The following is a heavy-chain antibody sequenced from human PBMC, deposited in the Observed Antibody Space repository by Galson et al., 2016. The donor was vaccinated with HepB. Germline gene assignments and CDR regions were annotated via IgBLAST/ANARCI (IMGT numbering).Heavy chain of an antibody. J-gene: IGHJ1*01. Sequence: SLRLSCAASGFTFSRYWMHWVRQVPGKGLVWVSRINSDGSSRNYADSVKGRFTISRDNAKNSLYLQMNSLRAEGTAFYYCAQDKASMSVGATNFQHWGQGTLVTVPA. V-gene: IGHV3-74*01. CDR1: GFTFSRYW. D-gene: IGHD1-26*01. CDR2: INSDGSSR. CDR3: AQDKASMSVGATNFQH.